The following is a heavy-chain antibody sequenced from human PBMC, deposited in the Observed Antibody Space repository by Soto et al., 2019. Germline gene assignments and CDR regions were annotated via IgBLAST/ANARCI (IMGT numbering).Heavy chain of an antibody. CDR1: FTSYY. J-gene: IGHJ4*02. CDR2: INHSGST. D-gene: IGHD2-2*03. V-gene: IGHV4-34*01. CDR3: ARGRGRLDVVVVPAAPRYFDY. Sequence: FTSYYMHWIRQPPGKGLEWIGEINHSGSTNYNPSLKSRVTISVDTSKNQFSLKLSSVTAADTAVYYCARGRGRLDVVVVPAAPRYFDYWGQGTLVTVSS.